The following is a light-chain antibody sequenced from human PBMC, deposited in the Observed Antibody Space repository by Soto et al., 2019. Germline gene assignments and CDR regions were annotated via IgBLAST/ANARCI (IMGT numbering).Light chain of an antibody. CDR2: DVS. CDR3: SSYTSQSTVV. Sequence: QSALTQPASVSGSPGQSIAISCTGTRSDVGGYNYVSWYQQPPGKAPKLIIYDVSDRPSGVSTRFSGSKSGNTASLTISGLQADDEADYYCSSYTSQSTVVFGGGTKVTVL. J-gene: IGLJ3*02. V-gene: IGLV2-14*01. CDR1: RSDVGGYNY.